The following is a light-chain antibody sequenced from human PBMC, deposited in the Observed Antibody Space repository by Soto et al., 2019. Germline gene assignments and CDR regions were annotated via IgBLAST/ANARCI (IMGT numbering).Light chain of an antibody. CDR2: GAS. J-gene: IGKJ1*01. CDR3: QHYGGSQGT. V-gene: IGKV3-20*01. CDR1: QSVASSS. Sequence: EIVLTQSPGTLSLSPGERATLSCRASQSVASSSIAWYQQRLVQAPRLLIYGASNRATGIPDRFSGSGSGTDFTLTFSRLDPEDFAVYYCQHYGGSQGTFGQGTKVEIK.